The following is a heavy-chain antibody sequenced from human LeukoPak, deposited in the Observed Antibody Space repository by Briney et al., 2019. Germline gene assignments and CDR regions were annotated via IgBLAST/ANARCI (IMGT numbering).Heavy chain of an antibody. CDR3: ARDSESDAFDI. V-gene: IGHV3-7*01. CDR1: GFTFSSYW. Sequence: GGSLRLSCAASGFTFSSYWMSWVRQAPRKGLEWVAIINQDGSEKYYVDSVKGRFTISRDNARNSLYLQMDSLRAEDTAIYYCARDSESDAFDIWGQGTMVTVSS. CDR2: INQDGSEK. D-gene: IGHD3-10*01. J-gene: IGHJ3*02.